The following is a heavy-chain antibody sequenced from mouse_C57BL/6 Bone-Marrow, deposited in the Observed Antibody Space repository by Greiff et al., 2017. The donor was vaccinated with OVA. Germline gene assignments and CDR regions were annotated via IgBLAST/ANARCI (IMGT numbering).Heavy chain of an antibody. CDR1: GFTFSSYA. D-gene: IGHD2-12*01. J-gene: IGHJ3*01. V-gene: IGHV5-4*01. CDR2: ISDGGSYT. CDR3: ARGRVGCYDPAC. Sequence: EVQLVESGGGLVKPGGSLKLSCAASGFTFSSYAMSWVRQTPEKRLEWVATISDGGSYTYYPDNVKGRFTISRDNAKNNLYLQMSHLKSEDTAMYYCARGRVGCYDPACWGQGTLVSVSA.